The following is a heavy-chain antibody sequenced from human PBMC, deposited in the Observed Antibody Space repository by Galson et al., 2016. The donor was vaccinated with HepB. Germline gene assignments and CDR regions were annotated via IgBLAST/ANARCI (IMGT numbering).Heavy chain of an antibody. CDR3: AREGSLSSSPDAFDI. J-gene: IGHJ3*02. V-gene: IGHV4-59*01. CDR2: IYYTGST. Sequence: SETLSLTCTVSGVSISSYYWSWIRQPPGKGLEWIGYIYYTGSTNYNPSLKSRVTMSVDTSKNQFSLKLSSVTAADTAVYYCAREGSLSSSPDAFDIWGQGTMGTVSS. CDR1: GVSISSYY. D-gene: IGHD6-6*01.